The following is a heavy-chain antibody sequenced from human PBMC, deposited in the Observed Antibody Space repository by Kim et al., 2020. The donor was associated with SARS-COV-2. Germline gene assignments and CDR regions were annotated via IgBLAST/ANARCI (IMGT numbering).Heavy chain of an antibody. D-gene: IGHD6-13*01. J-gene: IGHJ6*02. Sequence: GRLPISRDNAKNSLYLQMNSLRAEDTAVYYCARDMKVIAAAAAYYYYGMDVWGQGTTVTVSS. V-gene: IGHV3-11*04. CDR3: ARDMKVIAAAAAYYYYGMDV.